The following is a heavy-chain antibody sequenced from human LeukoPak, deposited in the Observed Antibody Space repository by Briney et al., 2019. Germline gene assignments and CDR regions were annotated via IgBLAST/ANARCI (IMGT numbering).Heavy chain of an antibody. Sequence: ASVKVSCRASGYTFSNYDITWVRQAPGQGLEWMGRISASNGDTNYAQSLQGRVTMTTDTSTSTVYMEVRSLRSDDTAMYYCARDPYHRLGPPLDLWGQGTLVTVPS. D-gene: IGHD2-2*01. J-gene: IGHJ4*02. CDR1: GYTFSNYD. V-gene: IGHV1-18*01. CDR3: ARDPYHRLGPPLDL. CDR2: ISASNGDT.